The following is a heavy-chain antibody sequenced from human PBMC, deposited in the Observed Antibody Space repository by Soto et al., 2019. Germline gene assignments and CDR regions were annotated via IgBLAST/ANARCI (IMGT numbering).Heavy chain of an antibody. CDR1: GGSISSSNW. CDR2: IYHSGST. J-gene: IGHJ4*02. V-gene: IGHV4-4*02. CDR3: ARDHRLLEIAVAGPTIFDY. D-gene: IGHD6-19*01. Sequence: SETLSLTCAVSGGSISSSNWWSWVRQPPGKGLEWIGEIYHSGSTNYNPSLKSRVTISVDKSKNQFSLKLSSVTAADTAVYYCARDHRLLEIAVAGPTIFDYWGQGTLVTVSS.